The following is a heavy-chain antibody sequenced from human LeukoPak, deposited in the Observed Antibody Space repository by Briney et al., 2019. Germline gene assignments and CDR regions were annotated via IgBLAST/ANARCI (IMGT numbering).Heavy chain of an antibody. J-gene: IGHJ5*02. CDR2: INHSGST. V-gene: IGHV4-34*01. D-gene: IGHD1-1*01. CDR1: GGSFSGYY. Sequence: SETLSLTCAVYGGSFSGYYWSWIRQPPGKGLEWIGEINHSGSTNYNPSLKSRVTISVDTSKNQFSLKLSSVTAADTAVYYCAREGGGTTGATSNWFDPWGQGTLVTVSS. CDR3: AREGGGTTGATSNWFDP.